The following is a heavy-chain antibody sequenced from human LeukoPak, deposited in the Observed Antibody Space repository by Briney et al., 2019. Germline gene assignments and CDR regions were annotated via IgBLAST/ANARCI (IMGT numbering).Heavy chain of an antibody. J-gene: IGHJ3*02. CDR3: AKALGSGSYSADAFDI. Sequence: ASVKVSCKVSGYTLTELSMHWVRQAPGKGLEWMGGFDPEDGETIYAQKFQGRVTMTEDTSTDTAYMELSSLRSEDTAVYYCAKALGSGSYSADAFDIWGQGTMVTVSS. CDR1: GYTLTELS. V-gene: IGHV1-24*01. D-gene: IGHD3-10*01. CDR2: FDPEDGET.